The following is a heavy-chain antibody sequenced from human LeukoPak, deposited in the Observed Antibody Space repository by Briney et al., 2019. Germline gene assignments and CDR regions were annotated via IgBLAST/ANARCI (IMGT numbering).Heavy chain of an antibody. CDR1: GGSISGYY. Sequence: SETLSLTCTVSGGSISGYYWSWIRQPPGKGLEWIGYIYTSANTNYNPSLKSRVTISVDTSKNQFSLKLNSVTAADTAVYYCARHTLLAIWFDPCGQGTLVTVSS. V-gene: IGHV4-4*09. CDR2: IYTSANT. J-gene: IGHJ5*02. D-gene: IGHD2-8*02. CDR3: ARHTLLAIWFDP.